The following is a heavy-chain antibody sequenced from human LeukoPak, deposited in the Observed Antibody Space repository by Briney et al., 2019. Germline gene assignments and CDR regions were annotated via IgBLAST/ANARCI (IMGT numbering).Heavy chain of an antibody. V-gene: IGHV3-7*01. CDR1: GFTFKNYW. CDR3: ARVLDFWSGYYAASKYYYYMDV. Sequence: PGRSLRLSCAASGFTFKNYWMSWVRQAPGKGLEWVANIKQDGSEKYYVDSVKGRFTISRDNAKNPLYLELNSLRAEDTAVYYCARVLDFWSGYYAASKYYYYMDVWGKGTTVIASS. D-gene: IGHD3-3*01. CDR2: IKQDGSEK. J-gene: IGHJ6*03.